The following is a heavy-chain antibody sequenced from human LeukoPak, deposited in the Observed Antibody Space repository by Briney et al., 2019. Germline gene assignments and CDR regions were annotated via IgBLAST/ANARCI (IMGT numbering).Heavy chain of an antibody. CDR1: VYTFTGYY. J-gene: IGHJ4*02. CDR2: INPNSGGT. V-gene: IGHV1-2*02. Sequence: ASVKVSCKASVYTFTGYYMHWVRQAPGQGLEWMGWINPNSGGTNYAHKFQGRVTMTRDTSISTAYMELSRLRSDDTAVYYCATYYYGSGSYYRTFDYWGQGTLVTVSS. CDR3: ATYYYGSGSYYRTFDY. D-gene: IGHD3-10*01.